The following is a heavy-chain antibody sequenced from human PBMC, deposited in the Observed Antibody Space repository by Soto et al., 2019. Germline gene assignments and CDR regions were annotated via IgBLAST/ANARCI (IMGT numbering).Heavy chain of an antibody. CDR3: ARYRDIVVVPAALNACDI. D-gene: IGHD2-2*01. CDR1: GYTFTSYG. Sequence: ASVKVSCKASGYTFTSYGISWVRQAPGQGLEWMGWISAYNGNTNYAQKLQGRVTMTTDTSTSTAYMELRSLRSDDTAVYYCARYRDIVVVPAALNACDIWGQGTMVTVS. V-gene: IGHV1-18*01. J-gene: IGHJ3*02. CDR2: ISAYNGNT.